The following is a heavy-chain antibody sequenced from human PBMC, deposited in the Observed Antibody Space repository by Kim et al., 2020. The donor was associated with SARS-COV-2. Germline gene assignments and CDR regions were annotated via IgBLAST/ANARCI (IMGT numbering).Heavy chain of an antibody. CDR3: AKDAAAARHYYYYYMDV. J-gene: IGHJ6*03. CDR2: ISGSGGST. D-gene: IGHD6-13*01. Sequence: GGSLRLSCAASGFTFSSYAMSWVRQAPGKGLEWVSAISGSGGSTYYADSVKGRFTISRDNSKNTLYLQMNSLRAEDTAVYYCAKDAAAARHYYYYYMDVWGKGPTVTVPS. CDR1: GFTFSSYA. V-gene: IGHV3-23*01.